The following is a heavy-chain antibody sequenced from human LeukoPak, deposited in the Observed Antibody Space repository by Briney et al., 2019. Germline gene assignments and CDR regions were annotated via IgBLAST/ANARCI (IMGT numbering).Heavy chain of an antibody. D-gene: IGHD4/OR15-4a*01. CDR3: ARAPNYDFYYFDY. CDR2: INPNSGGT. J-gene: IGHJ4*02. CDR1: GYTFTGYY. V-gene: IGHV1-2*04. Sequence: GASVKVSCKPSGYTFTGYYMHWVRQAPGQGLEWMGWINPNSGGTNYAQKFRGWVTMTRDTSISTAYMELSRLRSDDTAVYYCARAPNYDFYYFDYWGQGTLVTVSS.